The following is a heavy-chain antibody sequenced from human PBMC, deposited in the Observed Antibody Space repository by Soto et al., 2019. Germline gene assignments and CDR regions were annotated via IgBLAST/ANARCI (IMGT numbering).Heavy chain of an antibody. Sequence: ASGEVSCNVSGYTLTQLSMHWVRQAPGKGLEWMGGFDPDDGETIYAQKFQGRVTMTEDTSTDTAYMELRSLRSDDTAVYYCARKRGGSGKLYYGMDVWGQGTTVTVSS. V-gene: IGHV1-24*01. CDR2: FDPDDGET. CDR3: ARKRGGSGKLYYGMDV. J-gene: IGHJ6*02. CDR1: GYTLTQLS. D-gene: IGHD3-10*01.